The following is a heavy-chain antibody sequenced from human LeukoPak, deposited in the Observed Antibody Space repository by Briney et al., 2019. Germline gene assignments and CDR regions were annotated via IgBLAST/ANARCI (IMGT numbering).Heavy chain of an antibody. Sequence: GGSLRLSCAASGFTFGTSGMHWVRQAPGKGLEWVAFIQYDGDNKYYADSVKGRFTLSRDNAKNSLDLQLNSLRVEDTAIYYCARVLSRRGVCDSWGQGTLVTVSS. D-gene: IGHD3-10*01. V-gene: IGHV3-30*02. CDR2: IQYDGDNK. CDR1: GFTFGTSG. J-gene: IGHJ4*02. CDR3: ARVLSRRGVCDS.